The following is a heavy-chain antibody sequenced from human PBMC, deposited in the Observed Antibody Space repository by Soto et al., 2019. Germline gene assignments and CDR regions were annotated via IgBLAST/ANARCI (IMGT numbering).Heavy chain of an antibody. V-gene: IGHV4-59*08. CDR2: IYYSGST. CDR3: ARLEYGAADYYFDY. Sequence: SETLSLTCTVSGGSISSDYWSWIRQPPGKGLEWIGYIYYSGSTNYNPSLKSRVTISVDTSKHQFSLKLSSVTAADTAVYYCARLEYGAADYYFDYWGQGTLVTVSS. D-gene: IGHD4-17*01. J-gene: IGHJ4*02. CDR1: GGSISSDY.